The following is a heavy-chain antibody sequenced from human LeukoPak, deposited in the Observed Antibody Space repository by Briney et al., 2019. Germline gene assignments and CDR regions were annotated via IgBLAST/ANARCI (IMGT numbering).Heavy chain of an antibody. CDR1: GASITNSLYY. J-gene: IGHJ4*02. D-gene: IGHD3-10*01. CDR3: ARVIGITMVRGVIMGYYFDY. CDR2: VYYSGST. V-gene: IGHV4-39*07. Sequence: SETLSLTCTVSGASITNSLYYWGWVRQPPGKGLEWIATVYYSGSTYYNPSLKSRVTISVDTSKNQFSLKLSSVTAADTAVYYCARVIGITMVRGVIMGYYFDYWGQGTLVTVSS.